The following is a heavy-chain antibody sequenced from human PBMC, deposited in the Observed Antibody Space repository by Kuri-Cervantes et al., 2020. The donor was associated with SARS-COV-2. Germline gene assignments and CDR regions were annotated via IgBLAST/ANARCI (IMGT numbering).Heavy chain of an antibody. CDR2: MYNTADT. CDR1: GGSISGYY. Sequence: GSLRLSCSVSGGSISGYYWSWLQQPPGKGLEWIAYMYNTADTYSNPSLSSRVTISLDTTKSLVSLKLTSVTAADTAVYFCARHPRLEASRNYYFDYWGQGILVTVSS. V-gene: IGHV4-59*08. J-gene: IGHJ4*02. CDR3: ARHPRLEASRNYYFDY.